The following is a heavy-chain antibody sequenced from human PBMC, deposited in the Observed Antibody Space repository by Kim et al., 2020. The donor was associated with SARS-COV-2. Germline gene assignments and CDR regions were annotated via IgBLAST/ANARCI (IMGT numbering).Heavy chain of an antibody. J-gene: IGHJ4*02. Sequence: SETLSLTCAVSGGSISSSNWWSWVRQPPGKGLEWIGEIYHSGSTNYNPSLKSRVTISVDKSKNQFSLKLSSVTAADTAVYYCASSYYDSSGYYRFDYWGQGTLVTVSS. CDR3: ASSYYDSSGYYRFDY. V-gene: IGHV4-4*02. CDR1: GGSISSSNW. CDR2: IYHSGST. D-gene: IGHD3-22*01.